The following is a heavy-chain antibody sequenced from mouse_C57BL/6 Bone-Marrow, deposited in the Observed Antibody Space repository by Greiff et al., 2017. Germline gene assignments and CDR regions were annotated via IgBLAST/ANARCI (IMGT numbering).Heavy chain of an antibody. D-gene: IGHD1-1*01. CDR2: IYPGNSDT. CDR1: GYTFTSYW. CDR3: TRVDYYGSSGDY. Sequence: VQLQQSGTVLARPGASVKMSCKTSGYTFTSYWMHWVKQRPGQGLEWIGAIYPGNSDTSYNQKFKGKAKLTAVTSASTAYMELSRLTNEDSAVYYCTRVDYYGSSGDYWGQGTSVTVSS. V-gene: IGHV1-5*01. J-gene: IGHJ4*01.